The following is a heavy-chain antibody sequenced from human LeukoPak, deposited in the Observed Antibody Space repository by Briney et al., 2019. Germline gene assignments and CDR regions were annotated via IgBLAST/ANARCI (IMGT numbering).Heavy chain of an antibody. CDR2: IIPIFGTA. V-gene: IGHV1-69*13. Sequence: SVKVSCKASGGTFSSYAISWVRQAPGQGLEWMGGIIPIFGTANYAQKFQGRVTITADESTSTAYMELSSLRSEDTAVYYCARNYYDRINYFDYWGQGTLVTVSS. CDR1: GGTFSSYA. D-gene: IGHD3-22*01. J-gene: IGHJ4*02. CDR3: ARNYYDRINYFDY.